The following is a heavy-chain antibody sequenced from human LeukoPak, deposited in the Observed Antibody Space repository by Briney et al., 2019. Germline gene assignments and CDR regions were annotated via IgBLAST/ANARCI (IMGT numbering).Heavy chain of an antibody. J-gene: IGHJ3*02. V-gene: IGHV4-59*01. CDR1: GGSISSYY. Sequence: PSETLSLTCTVSGGSISSYYWSWIRQPPGKGLEWIGYIYYSGSTNYNPSLKSRVTISVDTSKNQFSLKLSSVTAADTAVYYCARDLTSGYSLNDASDIWGQGTMVTVSS. CDR2: IYYSGST. CDR3: ARDLTSGYSLNDASDI. D-gene: IGHD3-22*01.